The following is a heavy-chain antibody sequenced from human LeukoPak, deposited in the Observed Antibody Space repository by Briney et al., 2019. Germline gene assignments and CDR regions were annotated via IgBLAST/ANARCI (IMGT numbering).Heavy chain of an antibody. CDR2: IATDGSGT. CDR1: GFTFSSYW. CDR3: ARARGSGYFDY. J-gene: IGHJ4*02. V-gene: IGHV3-74*01. D-gene: IGHD6-19*01. Sequence: GGSLRLSCAASGFTFSSYWXHXVXQVPGXXXXWVSRIATDGSGTTYXDYVKGRFTISRDNAENTPYLHMDRLRAEDTAVYYCARARGSGYFDYWGQGTLVTVSS.